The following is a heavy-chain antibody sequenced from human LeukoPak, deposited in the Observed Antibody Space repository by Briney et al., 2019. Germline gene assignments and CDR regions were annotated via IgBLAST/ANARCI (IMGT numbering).Heavy chain of an antibody. CDR1: GFTFSSYA. CDR3: ARRGTMNDIWSQKPYNWFDH. Sequence: PGGSLRLSCAASGFTFSSYAMSWVRQAPGKGLEWVAAVWFDGSNDHYADSVKGRFLIFRDNPKNTLYLQMTSLQVEDTAMYYCARRGTMNDIWSQKPYNWFDHWAQGNLVTVSS. J-gene: IGHJ5*02. CDR2: VWFDGSND. V-gene: IGHV3-33*08. D-gene: IGHD1-1*01.